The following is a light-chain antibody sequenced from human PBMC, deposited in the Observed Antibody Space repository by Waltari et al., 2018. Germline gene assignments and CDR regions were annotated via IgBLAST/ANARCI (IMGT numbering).Light chain of an antibody. J-gene: IGLJ3*02. CDR1: RSDVGSYHL. CDR3: CSYAGSNTWV. CDR2: EGS. V-gene: IGLV2-23*01. Sequence: QSALTQPASVSGSPGQSITMSCTGSRSDVGSYHLVSWYQQHPGKAPKLLIYEGSTRPSGVSNRFSGSKSGNAASLTISGLQAEDEADYYCCSYAGSNTWVFGGGTKLTVL.